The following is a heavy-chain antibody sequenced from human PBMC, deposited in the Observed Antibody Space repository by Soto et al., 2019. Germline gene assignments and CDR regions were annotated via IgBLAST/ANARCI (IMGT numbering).Heavy chain of an antibody. D-gene: IGHD2-2*02. CDR1: GGCFSGYY. V-gene: IGHV4-34*01. CDR3: ARTATQCSSTSCYTVSLDF. Sequence: SETLALTCAVFGGCFSGYYWGWIRQPPGKGLEWIGEINRDGVTNYNPSLKSRLTMSVDTSKKQFSLKLNSVTAADTAVYYCARTATQCSSTSCYTVSLDFWGQGTLVTVSS. CDR2: INRDGVT. J-gene: IGHJ4*02.